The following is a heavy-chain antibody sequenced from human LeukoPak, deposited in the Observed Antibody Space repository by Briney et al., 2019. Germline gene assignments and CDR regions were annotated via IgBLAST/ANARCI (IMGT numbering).Heavy chain of an antibody. Sequence: GESLKISCKASGYIFSGYWIAWVRQMPGKGLEWMGIIFPGDSDTRYSPSFQGQVTISADKATSTVYLQWRTLRASDSAMYYCARQPGSGAWGQGTLVTVSS. CDR2: IFPGDSDT. CDR3: ARQPGSGA. D-gene: IGHD1-14*01. V-gene: IGHV5-51*01. CDR1: GYIFSGYW. J-gene: IGHJ5*02.